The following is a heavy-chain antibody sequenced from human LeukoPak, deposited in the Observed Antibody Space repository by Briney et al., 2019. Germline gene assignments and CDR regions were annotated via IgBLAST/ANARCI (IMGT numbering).Heavy chain of an antibody. D-gene: IGHD3-10*01. J-gene: IGHJ6*03. CDR1: GFTFSTNS. V-gene: IGHV3-21*01. CDR3: ARVLDYYGSGSYSKDSYYYYMDV. Sequence: PGGSLRLSCAASGFTFSTNSMNWVRQAPGKGLEWVSSISHTSSHLYYADSVRGRFTISRDNAKNSLYLQMNSLRVEDTAVYYCARVLDYYGSGSYSKDSYYYYMDVWGKGTTVTVSS. CDR2: ISHTSSHL.